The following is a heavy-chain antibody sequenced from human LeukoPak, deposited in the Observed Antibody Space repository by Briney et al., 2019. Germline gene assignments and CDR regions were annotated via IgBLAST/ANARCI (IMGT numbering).Heavy chain of an antibody. Sequence: GESLKISCKGSGYGFTSYWIGWVRQMPGKGLEWMGLVYPGDSYTIYSPSFQGQVTISADKSISTAYLHYSSLKASDTAMYYCARLLYGDNQYYFDYWGQGALVTVSS. CDR2: VYPGDSYT. V-gene: IGHV5-51*01. D-gene: IGHD4-23*01. CDR1: GYGFTSYW. CDR3: ARLLYGDNQYYFDY. J-gene: IGHJ4*02.